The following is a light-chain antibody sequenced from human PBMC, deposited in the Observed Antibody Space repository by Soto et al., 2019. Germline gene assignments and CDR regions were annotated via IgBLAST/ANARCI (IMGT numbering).Light chain of an antibody. CDR2: DVS. V-gene: IGKV3-15*01. Sequence: EILMTQSPAILSVSLVERATLSCRAGQGVTTNFAWYQQKSGQSPRLLIYDVSIRATGVPARFSGTGSETDFTLTISGLQSEDSAIYFCQQYNNWPFSFGQGTRLENK. J-gene: IGKJ5*01. CDR3: QQYNNWPFS. CDR1: QGVTTN.